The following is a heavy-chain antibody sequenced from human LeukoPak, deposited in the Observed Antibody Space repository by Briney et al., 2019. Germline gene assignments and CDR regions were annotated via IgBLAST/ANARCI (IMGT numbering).Heavy chain of an antibody. CDR1: TFTFRSYW. Sequence: PGGSLRLSCAASTFTFRSYWMSWVRQAPGKGLEWVANINQDGSAKYYVNSVKGRFTISRDNAKNSVYLQMNSLRAEDTAVYYCAREGGDGYNVGFDYWGQGTLVTVSS. D-gene: IGHD5-24*01. V-gene: IGHV3-7*01. CDR3: AREGGDGYNVGFDY. CDR2: INQDGSAK. J-gene: IGHJ4*02.